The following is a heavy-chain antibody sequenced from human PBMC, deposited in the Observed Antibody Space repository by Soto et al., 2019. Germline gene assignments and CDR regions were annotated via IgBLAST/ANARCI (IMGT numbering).Heavy chain of an antibody. Sequence: GSLRLSCAASGFTFSSYSMNWVRQAPGKGLEWVSSISSSSSYIYYADSVEGRFTISRDNAKNSLYLQMNSLRAEDTAVYYCARDDEYKWKSHDYWGQGTLVTVSS. J-gene: IGHJ4*02. CDR1: GFTFSSYS. CDR3: ARDDEYKWKSHDY. CDR2: ISSSSSYI. V-gene: IGHV3-21*01. D-gene: IGHD1-1*01.